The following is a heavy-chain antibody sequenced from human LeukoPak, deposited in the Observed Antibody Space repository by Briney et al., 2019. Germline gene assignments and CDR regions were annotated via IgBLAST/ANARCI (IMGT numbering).Heavy chain of an antibody. Sequence: ASVKVSCKVSGYTLTELSMHWVRQAPGKGLEWMGGFDPEDGETVYAQNFQGRVTMTEDTSTDTAYMELSSLRSDDTAVYYCATDQRGAGLGLRYGSGSYNGLDVWGQGTTVTVSS. CDR3: ATDQRGAGLGLRYGSGSYNGLDV. CDR2: FDPEDGET. CDR1: GYTLTELS. V-gene: IGHV1-24*01. J-gene: IGHJ6*02. D-gene: IGHD3-10*01.